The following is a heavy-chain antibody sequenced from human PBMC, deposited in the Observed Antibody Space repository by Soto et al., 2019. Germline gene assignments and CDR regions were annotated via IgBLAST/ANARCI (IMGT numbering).Heavy chain of an antibody. Sequence: EVQLLESGGGLVQPGGSLRLSCAASGFTFSSYVMSWVRQAPGKGLEWVSAISGSGGSTYYADSVKGRFTISRDNSKNTLYLKMNSLRDEDTAVYYCAKAGVMVRGVWFYGMDVWGQGTTVTVSS. CDR3: AKAGVMVRGVWFYGMDV. V-gene: IGHV3-23*01. CDR2: ISGSGGST. J-gene: IGHJ6*02. CDR1: GFTFSSYV. D-gene: IGHD3-10*01.